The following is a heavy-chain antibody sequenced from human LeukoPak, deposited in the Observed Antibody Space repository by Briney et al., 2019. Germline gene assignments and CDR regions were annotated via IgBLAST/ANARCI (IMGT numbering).Heavy chain of an antibody. CDR1: GGTFSSYA. V-gene: IGHV1-69*13. Sequence: GASVKVSCKASGGTFSSYAISWVRQAPGQGLEWMGGIIPILGTANYAQKFQGRVTITADESTSTAYMELSSLRSEDTAVYYCARDALGLTGFDYWGQGTLVTVSS. CDR3: ARDALGLTGFDY. CDR2: IIPILGTA. D-gene: IGHD3-9*01. J-gene: IGHJ4*02.